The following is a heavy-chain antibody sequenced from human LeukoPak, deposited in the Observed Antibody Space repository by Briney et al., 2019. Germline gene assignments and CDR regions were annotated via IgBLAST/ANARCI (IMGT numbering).Heavy chain of an antibody. V-gene: IGHV3-23*01. Sequence: PGGPLRLSCAASGFTFSSYAMSWVRHAPGKGLEWVSAISGSGGSAYYADSVKGRFTISRDNSKNTLYLQMNSLRAEDTAVYYCAKDPYCSSTSCYTNVAEYFQHWGQGTLVTVSS. CDR2: ISGSGGSA. J-gene: IGHJ1*01. CDR1: GFTFSSYA. CDR3: AKDPYCSSTSCYTNVAEYFQH. D-gene: IGHD2-2*02.